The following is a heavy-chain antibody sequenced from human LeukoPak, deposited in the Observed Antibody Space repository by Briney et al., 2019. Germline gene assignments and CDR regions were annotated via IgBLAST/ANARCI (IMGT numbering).Heavy chain of an antibody. CDR1: GFTVSSNY. D-gene: IGHD6-13*01. CDR3: ARGKYSSSWQDYYYYYMDV. V-gene: IGHV3-66*02. Sequence: PGGSLRLSCAASGFTVSSNYMSWVRQAPGKGLEWVSVIYSGGSTYYADSVKGRFTISRDNSKNTLYLQMNSLRAEDTAVYYCARGKYSSSWQDYYYYYMDVWGKGTTVTVSS. J-gene: IGHJ6*03. CDR2: IYSGGST.